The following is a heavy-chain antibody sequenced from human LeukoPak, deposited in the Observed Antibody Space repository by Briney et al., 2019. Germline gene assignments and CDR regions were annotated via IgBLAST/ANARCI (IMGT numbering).Heavy chain of an antibody. CDR2: ISSNSSYI. V-gene: IGHV3-21*01. D-gene: IGHD5-24*01. CDR3: ARGPKMARSNWFDP. Sequence: GGSLRLSCAASGFTFSSYSMNWVRQAPGKGLEWVSSISSNSSYIYYADSVKGRFTISRDNAKNSLYLQMNSLRAEDTAVYYCARGPKMARSNWFDPWGQGTLVTVSS. J-gene: IGHJ5*02. CDR1: GFTFSSYS.